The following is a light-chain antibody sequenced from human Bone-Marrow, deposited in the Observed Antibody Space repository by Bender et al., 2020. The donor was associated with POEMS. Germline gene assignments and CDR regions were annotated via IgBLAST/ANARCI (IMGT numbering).Light chain of an antibody. CDR3: QVWDSSSDHHWV. CDR1: NSNVGAPYD. Sequence: QSVLVQPPSASGAPGQRVTISCAGSNSNVGAPYDVHWYQHLPGTAPKLLIYADSSRPSGVPDRFSGSNSGNTATLTITRVEVGDEADYYCQVWDSSSDHHWVFGGGTKLTVL. J-gene: IGLJ3*02. CDR2: ADS. V-gene: IGLV1-40*01.